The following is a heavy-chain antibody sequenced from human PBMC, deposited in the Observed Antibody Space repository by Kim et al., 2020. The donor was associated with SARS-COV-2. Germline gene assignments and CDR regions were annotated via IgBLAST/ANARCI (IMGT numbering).Heavy chain of an antibody. CDR1: GFTFSSYA. V-gene: IGHV3-30*04. CDR2: ISYDGSNK. Sequence: GGSLRLSCAASGFTFSSYAMHWVRQAPGKGLEWVAVISYDGSNKYYADSVKGRFTISRDNSKNTLYLQMNSLRAEDTAVYYCAREGHYYDSSGYYVGDAFDIWGQGTMVTVSS. J-gene: IGHJ3*02. D-gene: IGHD3-22*01. CDR3: AREGHYYDSSGYYVGDAFDI.